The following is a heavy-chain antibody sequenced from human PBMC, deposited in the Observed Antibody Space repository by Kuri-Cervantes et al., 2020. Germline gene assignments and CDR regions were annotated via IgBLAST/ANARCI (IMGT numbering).Heavy chain of an antibody. Sequence: SETLSLTCTVSGGSISSGGYYWSWIRQHPGKGLEWIGYIYYSGSTYYNPSLKSRVTISVDTSKNQFSLKLSSVTAADTAVYYCAKEPTRSPPFPSGSYSRGTSYWYFDLWGRGTLVTVSS. CDR2: IYYSGST. J-gene: IGHJ2*01. D-gene: IGHD1-26*01. CDR1: GGSISSGGYY. CDR3: AKEPTRSPPFPSGSYSRGTSYWYFDL. V-gene: IGHV4-31*03.